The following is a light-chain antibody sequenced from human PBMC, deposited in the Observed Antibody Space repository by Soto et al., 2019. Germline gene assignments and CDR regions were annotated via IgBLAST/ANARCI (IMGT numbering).Light chain of an antibody. Sequence: EIELTQSPGTLSLSPGESATLSCRVSQTTSPKYVAWYQQRRGLAPRLLVYGASKRAAGIPDRFRGSGSGSEFSLTISGLEPEDFEVYYCQQCKTHLPTFGQGTRLEIK. CDR3: QQCKTHLPT. CDR2: GAS. CDR1: QTTSPKY. J-gene: IGKJ5*01. V-gene: IGKV3-20*01.